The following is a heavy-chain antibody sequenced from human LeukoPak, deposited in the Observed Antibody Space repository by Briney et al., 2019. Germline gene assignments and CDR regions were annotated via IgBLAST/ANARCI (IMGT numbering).Heavy chain of an antibody. CDR2: INPSGGST. CDR1: GYTFTSYY. CDR3: AREHQSGYYYH. Sequence: ASVKVSCKASGYTFTSYYMHWVRQAPGQGLEWMGIINPSGGSTSYAQKFQGRVTMTRDTSTSTVCMELSSLRSEDTAVYYCAREHQSGYYYHWGQGTLVTVSS. V-gene: IGHV1-46*01. J-gene: IGHJ4*02. D-gene: IGHD3-3*01.